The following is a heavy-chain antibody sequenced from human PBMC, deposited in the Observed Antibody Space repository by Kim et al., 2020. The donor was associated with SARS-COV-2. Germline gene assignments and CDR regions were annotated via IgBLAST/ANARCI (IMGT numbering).Heavy chain of an antibody. CDR2: MNPKSGNT. V-gene: IGHV1-8*01. D-gene: IGHD2-21*01. CDR3: ARGRSGHIVVVIAKYYYYYMDV. CDR1: GYTFTSYD. Sequence: ASVKVSCKASGYTFTSYDINWVRQATGQGLEWMGWMNPKSGNTGYAQKFQGRVTMTRNTSISTAYMELSSLRSEDTAVYYCARGRSGHIVVVIAKYYYYYMDVGGKGTTVTVSS. J-gene: IGHJ6*03.